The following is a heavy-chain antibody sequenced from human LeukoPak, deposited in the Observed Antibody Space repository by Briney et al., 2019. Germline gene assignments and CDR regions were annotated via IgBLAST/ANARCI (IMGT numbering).Heavy chain of an antibody. CDR2: ISGSGGST. D-gene: IGHD2-8*01. J-gene: IGHJ4*02. CDR1: GFTFSSYA. Sequence: GGSLRLSCAASGFTFSSYAVSWVRQATGKGLEWVSSISGSGGSTYSADSVKGRFTISRDNSKNTLYLQMNSLRAEDTALYYCAKDRSCTNDICHGDFDYWGQGALVTVSS. V-gene: IGHV3-23*01. CDR3: AKDRSCTNDICHGDFDY.